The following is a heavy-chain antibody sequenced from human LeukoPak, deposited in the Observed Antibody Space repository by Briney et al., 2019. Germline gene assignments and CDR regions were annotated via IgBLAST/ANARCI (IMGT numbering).Heavy chain of an antibody. Sequence: GGSLRLSCAASGFTFSSYAMSWVRQAPGKGLEWVSAISGSGGSTYYADSVKGRFTISRDNPKNTLYLQMNSLRAEDTAVYYCAKAAGYCSGGSCRELDYWGQGTLVTVSS. CDR3: AKAAGYCSGGSCRELDY. V-gene: IGHV3-23*01. CDR2: ISGSGGST. D-gene: IGHD2-15*01. CDR1: GFTFSSYA. J-gene: IGHJ4*02.